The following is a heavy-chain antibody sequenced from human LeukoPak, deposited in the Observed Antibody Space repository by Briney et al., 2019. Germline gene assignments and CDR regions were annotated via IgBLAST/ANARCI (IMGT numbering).Heavy chain of an antibody. Sequence: SETLSLTCTVSGGWISSYYWSWIRQPPGKGLEWIGYIYYSGSTNYNPSLKSRVTISVDTSKNQFSLKLSSVTAADTAVYYCARQELLWFGELLSWFDPWGQGTLVTVSS. CDR2: IYYSGST. CDR1: GGWISSYY. CDR3: ARQELLWFGELLSWFDP. J-gene: IGHJ5*02. D-gene: IGHD3-10*01. V-gene: IGHV4-59*08.